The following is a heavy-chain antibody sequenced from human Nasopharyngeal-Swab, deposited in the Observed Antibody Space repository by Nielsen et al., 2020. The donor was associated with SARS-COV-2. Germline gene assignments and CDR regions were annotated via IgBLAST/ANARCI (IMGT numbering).Heavy chain of an antibody. J-gene: IGHJ4*02. D-gene: IGHD1-26*01. Sequence: RQAPGKGLEWIGHIYYSGSTYYNPSLKRRVTISVDTSKNQFSLKLSSVSAADTAVYYCARVGGGSYYFDYWGQGTLVTVSS. CDR2: IYYSGST. V-gene: IGHV4-31*02. CDR3: ARVGGGSYYFDY.